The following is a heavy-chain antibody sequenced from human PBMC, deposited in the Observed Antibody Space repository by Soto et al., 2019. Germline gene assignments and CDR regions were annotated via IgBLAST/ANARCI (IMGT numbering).Heavy chain of an antibody. J-gene: IGHJ4*02. CDR2: ISHTGST. V-gene: IGHV4-30-2*01. Sequence: ILSLTCAVSGGSIISGGYSWSWIRQPPGKGLEWIGYISHTGSTYYNPSLKSRVTISVDRSKNQFSLRLSSVTAADAAVYYCARGGLLPDYWGQGTLVTVSS. CDR3: ARGGLLPDY. CDR1: GGSIISGGYS. D-gene: IGHD6-19*01.